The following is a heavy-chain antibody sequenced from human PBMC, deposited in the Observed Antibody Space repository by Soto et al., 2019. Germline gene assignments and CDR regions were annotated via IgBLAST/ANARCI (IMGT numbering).Heavy chain of an antibody. J-gene: IGHJ5*02. CDR2: ISAYNGNT. CDR1: GYTFTSYG. D-gene: IGHD6-19*01. V-gene: IGHV1-18*04. CDR3: AREYSSGWYYNWFDP. Sequence: ASVKVSCKASGYTFTSYGISWVRQAPGQGLEWMGWISAYNGNTNYAQKLQGRVTMTTDTSTSTAYMELRSLRSDDTAVYYSAREYSSGWYYNWFDPWGQGTLVTVSS.